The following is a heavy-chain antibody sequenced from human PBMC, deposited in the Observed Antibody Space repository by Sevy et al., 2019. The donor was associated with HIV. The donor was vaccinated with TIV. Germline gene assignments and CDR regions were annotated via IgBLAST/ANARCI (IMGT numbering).Heavy chain of an antibody. CDR3: ARGRDRWFGLDY. Sequence: SETLSLTCAVSGGSIRSGGYSWNWIRQPPGKGLEWIGYIYHSGSTYYNPSLKSRVTISVDRSKNQFSLKLSSVTAADKAVYYCARGRDRWFGLDYWGQGNLVTVSS. D-gene: IGHD3-10*01. V-gene: IGHV4-30-2*01. J-gene: IGHJ4*02. CDR1: GGSIRSGGYS. CDR2: IYHSGST.